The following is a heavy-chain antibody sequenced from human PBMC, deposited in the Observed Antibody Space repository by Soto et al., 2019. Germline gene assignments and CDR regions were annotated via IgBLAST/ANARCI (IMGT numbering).Heavy chain of an antibody. Sequence: QVQLQQWGAGLLKPSETLSLTCAVYGGSFSGYYWSWIRQPPGKGLEWIGEINHSGSTNYNPSLKSRVTISVDTSKNQFYLKLSSVTAADTAVYYCARSSRYYYDSSGYSRYYYYYYGMDVWGQGTTVTVSS. D-gene: IGHD3-22*01. CDR1: GGSFSGYY. J-gene: IGHJ6*02. CDR2: INHSGST. CDR3: ARSSRYYYDSSGYSRYYYYYYGMDV. V-gene: IGHV4-34*01.